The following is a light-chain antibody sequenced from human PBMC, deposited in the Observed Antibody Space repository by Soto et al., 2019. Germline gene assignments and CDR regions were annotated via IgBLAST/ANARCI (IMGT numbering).Light chain of an antibody. V-gene: IGLV1-44*01. CDR2: RNN. CDR3: SSYTNSGTLLHV. J-gene: IGLJ1*01. Sequence: QSVLTQPPSVSGTPGQWVTISCSGSNSNIGSNSVNWYQQLPGTAPKLLIYRNNHRPSGVPDRVSGSKSGTSASLAVSGLQSEDEADYYCSSYTNSGTLLHVFGSGTKLTVL. CDR1: NSNIGSNS.